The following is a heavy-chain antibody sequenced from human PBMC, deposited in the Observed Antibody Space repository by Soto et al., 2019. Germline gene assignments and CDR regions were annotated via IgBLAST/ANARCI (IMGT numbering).Heavy chain of an antibody. CDR1: GITISKYW. J-gene: IGHJ5*02. Sequence: PGGSLRLSCAASGITISKYWMSWVRQAPGKEPQWVANIKQDGSEEWYVDSVKGRFTISRDNAKNSLYLQMNSLRAEDTALYHCARVGPTYDFWSGSFDPWGQGTLVTVSS. D-gene: IGHD3-3*01. CDR2: IKQDGSEE. V-gene: IGHV3-7*03. CDR3: ARVGPTYDFWSGSFDP.